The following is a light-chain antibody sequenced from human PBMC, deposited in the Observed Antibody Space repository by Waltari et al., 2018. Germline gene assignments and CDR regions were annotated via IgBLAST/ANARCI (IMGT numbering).Light chain of an antibody. CDR3: QHYVRLPVT. V-gene: IGKV3-20*01. CDR1: QSVGWS. J-gene: IGKJ1*01. Sequence: ESVLTQSPGTLSLSPGERATLSCRASQSVGWSLAWYQQKPGRAPRLLIYGASSRATGIPDRFRASGSGTDFSFSISGLEPEDFAVYYCQHYVRLPVTFGRGTKVEIK. CDR2: GAS.